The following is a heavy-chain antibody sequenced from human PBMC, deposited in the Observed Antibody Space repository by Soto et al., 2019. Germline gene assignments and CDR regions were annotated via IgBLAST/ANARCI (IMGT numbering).Heavy chain of an antibody. CDR3: ARHWMAVYGSGSSRDDYGMDV. V-gene: IGHV4-39*01. Sequence: PSETLSLTCTVSGGSISSSSYYWGWIRQPPGKGLEWIGSIYYSGSTYYNPSLKSRVTISVDTSKNQFSLKLSSVTAADTAVYYCARHWMAVYGSGSSRDDYGMDVWGQGTTVTVSS. J-gene: IGHJ6*02. CDR1: GGSISSSSYY. CDR2: IYYSGST. D-gene: IGHD3-10*01.